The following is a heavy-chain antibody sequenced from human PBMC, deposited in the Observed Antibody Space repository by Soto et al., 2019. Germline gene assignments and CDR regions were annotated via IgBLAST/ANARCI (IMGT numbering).Heavy chain of an antibody. CDR3: ASGGVGDTTFFDFLDY. D-gene: IGHD1-26*01. J-gene: IGHJ4*02. CDR2: IRFDGSDE. Sequence: QVQLVESGGGVVQPGGSLSLSCAASASIFKGHGLHWVRQAPGKGLEWVAIIRFDGSDEHYGDSVEGRFTISRDNSKNMVYLQLNSLRVEDTAVDYCASGGVGDTTFFDFLDYCGQGTLVAVSS. CDR1: ASIFKGHG. V-gene: IGHV3-33*08.